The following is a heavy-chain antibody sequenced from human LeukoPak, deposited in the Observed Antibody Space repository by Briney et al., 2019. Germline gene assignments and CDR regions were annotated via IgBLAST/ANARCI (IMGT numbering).Heavy chain of an antibody. CDR2: ISSTGAI. V-gene: IGHV3-48*04. Sequence: TGGSLRLSCAASGFTISSYSMNWVRQTPGKGLEWVSYISSTGAIHYADSVKGRFTISRDNAKNSLYLEMNTLRAEDTAVYYCARDYDWGFDYWGQGTLVTVSS. D-gene: IGHD7-27*01. J-gene: IGHJ4*02. CDR1: GFTISSYS. CDR3: ARDYDWGFDY.